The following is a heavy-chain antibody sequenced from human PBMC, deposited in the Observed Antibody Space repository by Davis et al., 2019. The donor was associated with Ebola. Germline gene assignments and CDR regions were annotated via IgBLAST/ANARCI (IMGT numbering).Heavy chain of an antibody. D-gene: IGHD1-20*01. J-gene: IGHJ3*02. Sequence: MPSETLSLTCAVYGGSFSGYYWSWIRQSPGKGLEWIGEINHSGSTTYNPSLKSRVTISVDTSKNQFSLQLNSVTPEDTAVYYCARDTRITGTRGAFDIWGQGTMVTVSS. CDR3: ARDTRITGTRGAFDI. CDR2: INHSGST. CDR1: GGSFSGYY. V-gene: IGHV4-34*01.